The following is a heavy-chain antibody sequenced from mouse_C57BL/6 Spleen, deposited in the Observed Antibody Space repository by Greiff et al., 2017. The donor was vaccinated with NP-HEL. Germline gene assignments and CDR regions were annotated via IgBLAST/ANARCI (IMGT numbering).Heavy chain of an antibody. J-gene: IGHJ1*03. CDR3: ARVEVYDGYYDWYFDV. D-gene: IGHD2-3*01. CDR1: GYTFTDYY. CDR2: INPYNGGT. Sequence: EVQLQQTGPVLVKPGASVKMSCKASGYTFTDYYMNWVKQSHGKSLEWIGVINPYNGGTSYNQKFKGKVTLTVDKSSSTAYMELNSLTSEDSAVYYCARVEVYDGYYDWYFDVWGTRTTVTVSS. V-gene: IGHV1-19*01.